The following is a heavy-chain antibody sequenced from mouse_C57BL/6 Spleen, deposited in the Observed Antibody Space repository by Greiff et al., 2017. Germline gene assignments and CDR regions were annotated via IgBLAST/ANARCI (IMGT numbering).Heavy chain of an antibody. CDR1: GYSITSGYY. Sequence: ESGPGLVKPSQSLSLTCSVTGYSITSGYYWNWIRQFPGNKLEWMGYISYDGSNNYNPSLKNRISITRDTSKNQFFLKLNSVTTEDTATYYCAREMTTAMDYWGQGTSVTVSS. V-gene: IGHV3-6*01. CDR3: AREMTTAMDY. J-gene: IGHJ4*01. D-gene: IGHD2-13*01. CDR2: ISYDGSN.